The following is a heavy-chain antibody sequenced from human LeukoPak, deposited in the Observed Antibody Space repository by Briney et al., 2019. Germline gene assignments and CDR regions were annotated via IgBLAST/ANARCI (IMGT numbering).Heavy chain of an antibody. Sequence: ASVKVSCKASGGTFSSYAISWVRQAPGQGLEWMGGIIPIFGTANYAQKFQGRVTITADESASTAYMELSSLRSEDTAVYYCARVSLYCSSTSCYTYNWFDPWGQGTLVTVSS. CDR2: IIPIFGTA. D-gene: IGHD2-2*02. J-gene: IGHJ5*02. CDR1: GGTFSSYA. V-gene: IGHV1-69*01. CDR3: ARVSLYCSSTSCYTYNWFDP.